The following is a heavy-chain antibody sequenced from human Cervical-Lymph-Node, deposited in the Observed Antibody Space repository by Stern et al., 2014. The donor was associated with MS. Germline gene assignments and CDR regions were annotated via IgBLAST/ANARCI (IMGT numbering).Heavy chain of an antibody. J-gene: IGHJ6*02. CDR3: ARNGGYNDMDV. CDR1: GYPFTRYY. V-gene: IGHV1-46*01. CDR2: INPSSGGT. D-gene: IGHD3-22*01. Sequence: AQLVQSGAAVKKPGASVKVSCKASGYPFTRYYMHWVRQAPGQGLEWMGRINPSSGGTTYAQKFQGRVTMTRDTSTSTVYMEVGSLRSEDTAVYYCARNGGYNDMDVWGQGTTVTVS.